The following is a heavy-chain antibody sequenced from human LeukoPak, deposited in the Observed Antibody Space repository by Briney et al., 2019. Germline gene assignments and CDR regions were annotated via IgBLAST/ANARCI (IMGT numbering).Heavy chain of an antibody. CDR3: ARSDSGKYCHGD. J-gene: IGHJ4*02. CDR1: GYTFTDYY. V-gene: IGHV1-2*02. D-gene: IGHD1-26*01. CDR2: INPDSGGT. Sequence: ASVKVSCKTPGYTFTDYYIHWVRQAPGQGLEWMGWINPDSGGTNYAQKFQGRVTVTSDTSIRTVYMDMSSLRSDDTAVYYCARSDSGKYCHGDWGQGTPVTVSS.